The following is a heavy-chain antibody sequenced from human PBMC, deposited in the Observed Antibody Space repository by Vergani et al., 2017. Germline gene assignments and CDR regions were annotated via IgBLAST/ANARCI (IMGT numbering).Heavy chain of an antibody. J-gene: IGHJ4*02. CDR1: GYTFTGYY. CDR3: AREFPDRYTRGCFDY. Sequence: QVQLVQSGAEVKKPGASVKVSCKASGYTFTGYYMHWVRQAPGQGLEWMGWINPNSGGTNYAQKFQGRVTMTTDTSISTAYMELSRLRSEDTAVYYCAREFPDRYTRGCFDYWGQGTLVTVSS. D-gene: IGHD1-1*01. V-gene: IGHV1-2*02. CDR2: INPNSGGT.